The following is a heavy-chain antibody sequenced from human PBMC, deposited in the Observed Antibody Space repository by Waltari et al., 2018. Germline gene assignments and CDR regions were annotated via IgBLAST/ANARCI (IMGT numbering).Heavy chain of an antibody. CDR1: GGSISSYY. Sequence: QVQLQESGPGLVKPSETLSLTCTVSGGSISSYYWSWIRQPAGKGLEWIGRIYTSGSTNYHPSLKSRVTMSVDTSKNQFSLKLSSVTAADTAVYYCAGGYCSGGSCYQDYWGQGTLVTVSS. V-gene: IGHV4-4*07. D-gene: IGHD2-15*01. CDR3: AGGYCSGGSCYQDY. J-gene: IGHJ4*02. CDR2: IYTSGST.